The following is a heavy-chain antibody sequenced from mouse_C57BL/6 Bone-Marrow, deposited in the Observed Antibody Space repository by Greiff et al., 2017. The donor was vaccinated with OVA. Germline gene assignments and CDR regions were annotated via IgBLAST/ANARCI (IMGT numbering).Heavy chain of an antibody. CDR3: TRDGGDYYGSSYLY. CDR2: IDPETGGT. J-gene: IGHJ2*01. CDR1: GYTFTDYE. Sequence: VQLQQSGAELVRPGASVTLSCKASGYTFTDYEMHWVKQTPVHGLEWIGAIDPETGGTAYNQKFTGKAILTADKSSSTAYMELLSLTSEDSAVYYCTRDGGDYYGSSYLYWGQGTTLTVSS. D-gene: IGHD1-1*01. V-gene: IGHV1-15*01.